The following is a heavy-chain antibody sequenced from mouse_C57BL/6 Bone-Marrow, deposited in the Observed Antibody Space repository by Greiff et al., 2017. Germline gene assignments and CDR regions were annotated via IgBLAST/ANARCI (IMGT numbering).Heavy chain of an antibody. Sequence: VQLQQPGAELVMPGASVKLSCKASGYTFTSYWMHWVKQRPGQGLEWIGEIDPSDSYTNYNQKFKGKSTLTVDKSSSTAYMQLSSLTSEDSAVYYCARSNYVCWYFDVWGTGTTVTVSS. CDR3: ARSNYVCWYFDV. V-gene: IGHV1-69*01. CDR2: IDPSDSYT. J-gene: IGHJ1*03. D-gene: IGHD2-5*01. CDR1: GYTFTSYW.